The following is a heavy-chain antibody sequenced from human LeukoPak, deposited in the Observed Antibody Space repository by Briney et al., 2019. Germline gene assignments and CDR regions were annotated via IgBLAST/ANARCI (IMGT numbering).Heavy chain of an antibody. CDR2: INPNSGGT. Sequence: ASVTVSCKASGYTFTGYYMHWERQAPGQGLEWMGWINPNSGGTNYAQKFQGRVTMTRDTSIRTAYMELSRLRSDDTAVYYCARMKEMDVWGQGTTVTVSS. V-gene: IGHV1-2*02. CDR1: GYTFTGYY. J-gene: IGHJ6*02. CDR3: ARMKEMDV.